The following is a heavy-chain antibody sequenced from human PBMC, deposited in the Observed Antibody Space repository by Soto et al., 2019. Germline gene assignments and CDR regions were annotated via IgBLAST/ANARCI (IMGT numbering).Heavy chain of an antibody. V-gene: IGHV3-30-3*01. CDR2: ISYDGSNK. D-gene: IGHD1-26*01. J-gene: IGHJ4*02. CDR1: GFTFSSYA. CDR3: ASEHSGSYYDDFDY. Sequence: GGSLRLSCAASGFTFSSYAMHWVRQAPGKGLEWVAVISYDGSNKYYADSVKGRFTISRDNSKNTLYLQMNSLRAEDTAVYYCASEHSGSYYDDFDYWGQGTLVTVSS.